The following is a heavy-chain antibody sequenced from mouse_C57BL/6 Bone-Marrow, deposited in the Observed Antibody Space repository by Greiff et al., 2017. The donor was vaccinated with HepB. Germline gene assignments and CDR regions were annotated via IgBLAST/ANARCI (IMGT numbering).Heavy chain of an antibody. CDR3: AREAITTVVATPMDY. D-gene: IGHD1-1*01. CDR2: IYPRSGNT. CDR1: GYTFTSYG. V-gene: IGHV1-81*01. J-gene: IGHJ4*01. Sequence: QVQLQQSGAELARPGASVKLSCKASGYTFTSYGISWVKQRTGQGLEWIGEIYPRSGNTYYNEKFKGKATLTADKSSSTAYMELRSLTSEDSAVYFCAREAITTVVATPMDYWGQGTSVTVSS.